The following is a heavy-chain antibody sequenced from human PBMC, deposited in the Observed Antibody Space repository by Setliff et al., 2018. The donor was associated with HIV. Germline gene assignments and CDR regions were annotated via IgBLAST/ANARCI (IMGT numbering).Heavy chain of an antibody. CDR3: ATFLRSGELSLFPDGFNL. V-gene: IGHV1-8*03. Sequence: ASVKVSCKTSGYTFTSYDINWVRQATGQGLEWMGWMNPNSGNRGYAQKFQGRVTISRNTSISTAYMELSGLRSEDTAVYYCATFLRSGELSLFPDGFNLWGQGTLVTVSS. CDR1: GYTFTSYD. J-gene: IGHJ3*01. D-gene: IGHD3-16*02. CDR2: MNPNSGNR.